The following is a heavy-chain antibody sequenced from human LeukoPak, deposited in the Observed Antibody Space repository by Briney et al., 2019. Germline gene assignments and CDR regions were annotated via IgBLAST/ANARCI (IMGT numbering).Heavy chain of an antibody. D-gene: IGHD3-9*01. CDR3: ARDKYYDILTNEPNYGMDV. CDR2: INPNSGGT. Sequence: ASVKVSCKASGYTFTGYYMHWVRQAPGQGLEWMGWINPNSGGTNYAQKFQGRVTMTRDTSIGTAYMELSRLRSDDTAVYYCARDKYYDILTNEPNYGMDVWGQGTTVTVSS. J-gene: IGHJ6*02. V-gene: IGHV1-2*02. CDR1: GYTFTGYY.